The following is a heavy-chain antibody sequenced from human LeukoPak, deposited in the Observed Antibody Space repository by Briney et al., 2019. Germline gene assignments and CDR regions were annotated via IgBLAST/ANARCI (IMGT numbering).Heavy chain of an antibody. V-gene: IGHV3-15*01. CDR2: IKSKTDGGTT. CDR3: TTDPIVVVPAAANWFDP. Sequence: GGSPRLSCAASGFTFSNAWMSWVRQAPGKGLEWVGRIKSKTDGGTTDYAAPVKGRFTISRDDSKNTLYLQINSLKTEDTAVYYCTTDPIVVVPAAANWFDPWGQGTLVTVSS. CDR1: GFTFSNAW. D-gene: IGHD2-2*01. J-gene: IGHJ5*02.